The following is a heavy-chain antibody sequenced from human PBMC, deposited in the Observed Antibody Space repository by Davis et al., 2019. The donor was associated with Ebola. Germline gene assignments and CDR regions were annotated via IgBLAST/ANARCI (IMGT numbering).Heavy chain of an antibody. CDR1: GFTFSGYS. Sequence: GESLKISCAASGFTFSGYSMHWVRQFPGKGLVWVSRINGDGSSTSYADSVKGRFTISRDNAKNTLYLQMNSLRVEDTAVYYCARGAEGYGNVDCWGTGTMVTVSS. V-gene: IGHV3-74*01. J-gene: IGHJ4*02. CDR2: INGDGSST. D-gene: IGHD4-11*01. CDR3: ARGAEGYGNVDC.